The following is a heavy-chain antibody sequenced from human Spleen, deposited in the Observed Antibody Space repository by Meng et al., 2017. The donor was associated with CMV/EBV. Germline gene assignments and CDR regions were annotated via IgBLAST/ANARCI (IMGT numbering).Heavy chain of an antibody. D-gene: IGHD6-13*01. CDR3: ARILQRETSSWVTDSFDV. J-gene: IGHJ3*01. CDR2: IDWDDDK. Sequence: SGPTLVKPTQTLTLTCTFSGFSLSTRGMCLSWVRQSPGKALEWLAFIDWDDDKYYNTSLKTRLTISKDTSKNQVVLTMTNMDPVDTATYYCARILQRETSSWVTDSFDVWGQGTMVTVSS. V-gene: IGHV2-70*20. CDR1: GFSLSTRGMC.